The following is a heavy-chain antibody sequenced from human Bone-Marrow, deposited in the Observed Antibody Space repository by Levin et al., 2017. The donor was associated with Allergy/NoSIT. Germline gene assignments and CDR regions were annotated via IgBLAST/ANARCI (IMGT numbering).Heavy chain of an antibody. J-gene: IGHJ5*02. D-gene: IGHD3-10*01. CDR3: ARHGDSDSGSGWFDP. CDR1: GYSFTSFW. Sequence: GGSLRLSCKGSGYSFTSFWISWVRQMPGKGLEWMGRIDPSDSYMSYSPSFQGHVSISVDKSINTAYLQWSSLKASDTAIYYCARHGDSDSGSGWFDPWGQGTLVTVSS. CDR2: IDPSDSYM. V-gene: IGHV5-10-1*01.